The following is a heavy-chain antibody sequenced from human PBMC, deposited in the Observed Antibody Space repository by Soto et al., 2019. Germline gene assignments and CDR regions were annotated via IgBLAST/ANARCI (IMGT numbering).Heavy chain of an antibody. V-gene: IGHV4-61*01. Sequence: PSETLSLACTVSGGSVSSGSYYWSWIRQPPGKGLEWIGYIYYSGSTNYNPSLKSRVTISVDTSKNQFSLKLRSVTAADTAVYYCARDVKTVGATLIDYWGQGTLVTVSS. CDR1: GGSVSSGSYY. D-gene: IGHD1-26*01. CDR2: IYYSGST. J-gene: IGHJ4*02. CDR3: ARDVKTVGATLIDY.